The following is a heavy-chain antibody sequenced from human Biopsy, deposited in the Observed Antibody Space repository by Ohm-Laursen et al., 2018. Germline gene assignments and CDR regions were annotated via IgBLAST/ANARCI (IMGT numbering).Heavy chain of an antibody. Sequence: TLSLTCTVSGGSISSGGSYWSLIRQRPGKGLEWIGYIFNSANTYYNPSLKNLITISGDTSKNQFSLKLNSVTAADTAVYYCARGDYFDSNGYFWFDPWGQGTLVTVSS. J-gene: IGHJ5*02. CDR1: GGSISSGGSY. D-gene: IGHD3-22*01. CDR3: ARGDYFDSNGYFWFDP. CDR2: IFNSANT. V-gene: IGHV4-31*01.